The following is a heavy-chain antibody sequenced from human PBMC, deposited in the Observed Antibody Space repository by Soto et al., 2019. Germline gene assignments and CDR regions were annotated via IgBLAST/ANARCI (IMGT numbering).Heavy chain of an antibody. D-gene: IGHD6-13*01. CDR3: AKGSPWEIAAADNFDY. J-gene: IGHJ4*02. CDR2: ISGSGGST. CDR1: GFTFSSYA. V-gene: IGHV3-23*01. Sequence: GGSLRLSCAASGFTFSSYAMSWVRQAPGKGLEWVSAISGSGGSTYYADSVKGRFTISSDNSKNTLYLQMNSLRAEDTAVYYCAKGSPWEIAAADNFDYWGQGTLVTRLL.